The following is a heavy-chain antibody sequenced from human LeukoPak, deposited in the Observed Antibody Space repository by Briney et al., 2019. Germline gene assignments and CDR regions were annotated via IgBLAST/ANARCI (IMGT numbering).Heavy chain of an antibody. D-gene: IGHD2/OR15-2a*01. CDR2: INDSGSV. J-gene: IGHJ4*02. V-gene: IGHV4-34*01. CDR3: ARYEEYSRSWDY. Sequence: SETLSLTCAVYGGSFSGYYWRWIRHPPGKGLEWIGEINDSGSVNHSPSLKSRVTISVDTSKNQFSLKLRSVTAADTAIYFCARYEEYSRSWDYWGRGTLVTVSS. CDR1: GGSFSGYY.